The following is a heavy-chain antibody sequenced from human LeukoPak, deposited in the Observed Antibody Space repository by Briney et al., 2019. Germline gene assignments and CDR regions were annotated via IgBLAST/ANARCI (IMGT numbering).Heavy chain of an antibody. CDR1: GFTFSSYW. D-gene: IGHD2-2*01. V-gene: IGHV3-7*01. CDR3: ARERIGYCSRTSCYLERYYYYMDV. CDR2: IKRDGSEK. J-gene: IGHJ6*03. Sequence: GGSLRLSCAASGFTFSSYWMSWVRQAPGKGLEWVGNIKRDGSEKYYVDSVKGRFTISRDNAKNSLYLQMNSLRAEDTAVYYCARERIGYCSRTSCYLERYYYYMDVWGKGTTVTVSS.